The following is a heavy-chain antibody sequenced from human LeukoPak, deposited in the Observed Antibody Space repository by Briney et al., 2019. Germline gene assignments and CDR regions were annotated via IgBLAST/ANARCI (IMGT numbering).Heavy chain of an antibody. D-gene: IGHD3-22*01. CDR3: ARVGDSTGQAFDY. V-gene: IGHV3-7*05. CDR1: GFTFSRYW. Sequence: RSGGSLRLSCAASGFTFSRYWVSWVRQAPGKGLEWVANIRQDGSEKYYVDSVKGRFTISRDNAKNSLYLQMNSLRAEDTAVYYCARVGDSTGQAFDYWGQGTLVTVSS. J-gene: IGHJ4*02. CDR2: IRQDGSEK.